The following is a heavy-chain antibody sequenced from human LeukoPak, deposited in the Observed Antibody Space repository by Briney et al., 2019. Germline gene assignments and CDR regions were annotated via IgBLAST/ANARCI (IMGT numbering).Heavy chain of an antibody. CDR2: IHYAGTP. D-gene: IGHD5-12*01. CDR1: GGSIAGSNYY. J-gene: IGHJ5*02. V-gene: IGHV4-39*01. CDR3: ARGSQDILDPNCFDP. Sequence: SETLSLTCTVSGGSIAGSNYYWAWIRQSAGKGLEWIGSIHYAGTPYYIVSLKSRVTISVDTSKNKFSLNLTYVTAADTAFYFCARGSQDILDPNCFDPWGQGTLVTVSS.